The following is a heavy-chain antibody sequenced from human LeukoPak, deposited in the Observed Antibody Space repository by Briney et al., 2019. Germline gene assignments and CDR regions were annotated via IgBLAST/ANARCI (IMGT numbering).Heavy chain of an antibody. CDR2: IDPSDSYT. J-gene: IGHJ3*02. V-gene: IGHV5-10-1*01. CDR1: GYSFTSYW. D-gene: IGHD6-19*01. CDR3: GRSLGSGWTSYAFDI. Sequence: GESLRISCKGSGYSFTSYWISWVRQMPGKGLEWMGRIDPSDSYTNYSPSFQGHVTISADKSISTAYLQWSSLKASDTAMYYCGRSLGSGWTSYAFDIWGQGTMVTVSS.